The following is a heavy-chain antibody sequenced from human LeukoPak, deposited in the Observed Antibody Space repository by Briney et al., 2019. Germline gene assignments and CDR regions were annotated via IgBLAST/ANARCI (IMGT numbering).Heavy chain of an antibody. Sequence: ASVKISCKASGGTFSSYAISWVRQAPGQGLEWMGEIIPIFGTANYAQKFQGRVTITADGSTSTAYMELSSLRSEDTAVYYCATGSGIMITFGGVIAPLNYWGQGTLVTVSS. V-gene: IGHV1-69*01. CDR3: ATGSGIMITFGGVIAPLNY. CDR2: IIPIFGTA. CDR1: GGTFSSYA. J-gene: IGHJ4*02. D-gene: IGHD3-16*02.